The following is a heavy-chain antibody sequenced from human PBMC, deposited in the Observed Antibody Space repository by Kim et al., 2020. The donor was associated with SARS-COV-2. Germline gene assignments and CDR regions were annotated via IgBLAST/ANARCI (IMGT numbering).Heavy chain of an antibody. J-gene: IGHJ6*02. D-gene: IGHD6-19*01. CDR3: AKDWLAVAGTQGFHYYYGMDV. V-gene: IGHV3-23*01. CDR2: ISGSGGST. CDR1: GFTFSNYA. Sequence: GGSLRLSCAASGFTFSNYAMSWVRQAPGKGLEWVSAISGSGGSTYYADSVKGRFTISRDNSKNTLYLQMNSLRAEDTAVYYCAKDWLAVAGTQGFHYYYGMDVWGQGSTVTVSS.